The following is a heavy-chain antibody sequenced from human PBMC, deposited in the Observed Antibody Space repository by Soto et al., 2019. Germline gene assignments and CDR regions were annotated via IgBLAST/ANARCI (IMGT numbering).Heavy chain of an antibody. Sequence: QVQLVQSGAEVKKPGSSVKVSCKASGGTFSSYAISWVRQAPGQGLEWMGGIIPIFGTANYAQKFQGRVTMTADESTSTAYMELSSLRSEDTAVYYCARHYYDSSGYVFDYWGQGTLVTVSS. J-gene: IGHJ4*02. CDR3: ARHYYDSSGYVFDY. CDR1: GGTFSSYA. D-gene: IGHD3-22*01. V-gene: IGHV1-69*12. CDR2: IIPIFGTA.